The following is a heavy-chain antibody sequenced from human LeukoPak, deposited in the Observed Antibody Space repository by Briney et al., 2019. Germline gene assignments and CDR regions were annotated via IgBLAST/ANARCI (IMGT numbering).Heavy chain of an antibody. D-gene: IGHD3-22*01. CDR2: ISSNGGST. V-gene: IGHV3-64*01. CDR3: ARGPRSGHYYADY. Sequence: PGGSLRLSCAASGFTFSSYAMHWVRQAPGKGLEYVSAISSNGGSTYYANSVKGRFTISRDESKNTLYLQMGSLRPEDMAVYYCARGPRSGHYYADYWGQGTLVTVSS. CDR1: GFTFSSYA. J-gene: IGHJ4*02.